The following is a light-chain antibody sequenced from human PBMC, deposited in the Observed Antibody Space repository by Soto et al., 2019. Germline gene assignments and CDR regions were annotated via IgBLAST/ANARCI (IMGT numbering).Light chain of an antibody. CDR1: QSLILDDGNTY. J-gene: IGKJ1*01. CDR3: MQSAHWPWT. Sequence: DVVMTQSPLSLPVPLGQPAAISCKSTQSLILDDGNTYLSWFHQRPGQSPRGLIYTVSNRASGVPDTFSGSGSGTDFTLKISGLEAEDVGVYYCMQSAHWPWTFGPGTKVEI. CDR2: TVS. V-gene: IGKV2-30*02.